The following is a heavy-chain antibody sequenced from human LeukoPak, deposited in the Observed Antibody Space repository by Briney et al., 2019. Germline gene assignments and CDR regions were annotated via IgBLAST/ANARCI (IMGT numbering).Heavy chain of an antibody. J-gene: IGHJ5*02. CDR1: GGSFSGYY. V-gene: IGHV4-34*01. CDR2: IYYSGST. D-gene: IGHD1-14*01. Sequence: SETLSLTCAVYGGSFSGYYWSWIRQPPGKGLEWIGSIYYSGSTYYNPSLKSRLTISVDTSKNQFSLKLTSVTAADTAVYYCARLNKPGWFDPWGQGTLVTVSS. CDR3: ARLNKPGWFDP.